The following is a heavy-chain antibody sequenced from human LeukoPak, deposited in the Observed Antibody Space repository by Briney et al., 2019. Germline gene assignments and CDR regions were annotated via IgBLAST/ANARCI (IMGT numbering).Heavy chain of an antibody. D-gene: IGHD6-13*01. V-gene: IGHV3-23*01. Sequence: GGPLRLSCAVSGLTFSSYAMSWVRQAPGQGLGWVSAISGSGGGTYYADSVKGRFTISRDNSNNTLYLQMNSLRAEDTAVYYCAKDLYIAAAGTGDYFDYWGQGTLVTVSS. CDR3: AKDLYIAAAGTGDYFDY. CDR1: GLTFSSYA. CDR2: ISGSGGGT. J-gene: IGHJ4*02.